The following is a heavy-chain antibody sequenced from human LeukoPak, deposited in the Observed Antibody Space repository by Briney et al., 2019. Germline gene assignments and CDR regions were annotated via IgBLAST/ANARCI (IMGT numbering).Heavy chain of an antibody. J-gene: IGHJ4*02. V-gene: IGHV3-23*01. D-gene: IGHD3-22*01. Sequence: GGSLRLSCAASGFTFSSYAMSWVRQAPGKGLEWVSAISGSGGSTYYADSVKGRFTISRDNAKNSLYLQMNSLRAEDTAVYYCARGAYYDSSGYQLWGQGTLVTVSS. CDR2: ISGSGGST. CDR1: GFTFSSYA. CDR3: ARGAYYDSSGYQL.